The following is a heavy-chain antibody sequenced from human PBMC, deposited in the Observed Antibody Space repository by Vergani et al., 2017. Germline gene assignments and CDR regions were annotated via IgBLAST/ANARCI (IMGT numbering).Heavy chain of an antibody. CDR1: GGTFSSYA. D-gene: IGHD6-13*01. CDR3: ARPVDGAAVSIAAAQNYYGMDV. CDR2: IIPIFGTA. Sequence: QVQLVQSGAEVKKPGSSVKVSCKASGGTFSSYAISWVRQAPGQGLEWMGRIIPIFGTANYAQKFQGRVTITADESTSTAYMELSSLGSEDTAVYYCARPVDGAAVSIAAAQNYYGMDVWGQGTTVTVSS. J-gene: IGHJ6*02. V-gene: IGHV1-69*18.